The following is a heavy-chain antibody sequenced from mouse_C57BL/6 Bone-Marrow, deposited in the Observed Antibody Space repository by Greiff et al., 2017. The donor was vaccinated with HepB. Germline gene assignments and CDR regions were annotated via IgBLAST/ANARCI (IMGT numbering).Heavy chain of an antibody. CDR2: IDPYDSYT. CDR3: AREGFDY. J-gene: IGHJ2*01. Sequence: QVQLQQPGAELVKPGASVKLSCKASGYTFTSYWMQWVKQRPGQGLEWIGEIDPYDSYTNYNQKFKGKATLTVDTSSSTAYMQLSSLTSEDSAVYYCAREGFDYWGQGTTLTVSS. V-gene: IGHV1-50*01. CDR1: GYTFTSYW.